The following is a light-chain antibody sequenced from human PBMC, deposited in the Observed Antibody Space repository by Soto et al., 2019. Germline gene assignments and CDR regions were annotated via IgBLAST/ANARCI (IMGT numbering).Light chain of an antibody. CDR1: SSNIGAPFD. V-gene: IGLV1-40*01. CDR2: GND. J-gene: IGLJ3*02. CDR3: QSYDNSLSAGV. Sequence: QSVLTQPPSVSGAPGQRVTISCSGSSSNIGAPFDVHWYQQVPGSAPKIVIYGNDNRPSGVPGRFSGSKSGTSASLAITGLQAEDEADYFCQSYDNSLSAGVFVGVTKLTVL.